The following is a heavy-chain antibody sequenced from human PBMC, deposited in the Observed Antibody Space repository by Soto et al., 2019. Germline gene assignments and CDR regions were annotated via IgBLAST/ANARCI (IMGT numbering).Heavy chain of an antibody. V-gene: IGHV4-4*02. Sequence: ASETLSLTCAVSGGSISSSNWWSWVRQPPGKGLEWIGEIYHSGSTNYNPSLKSRVTISVDKSKNQFSLYLQTNSLKTDDTAVYYCARGGPYEPLVYWGQGTLVTVSS. CDR1: GGSISSSNW. CDR3: ARGGPYEPLVY. J-gene: IGHJ4*02. D-gene: IGHD3-22*01. CDR2: IYHSGST.